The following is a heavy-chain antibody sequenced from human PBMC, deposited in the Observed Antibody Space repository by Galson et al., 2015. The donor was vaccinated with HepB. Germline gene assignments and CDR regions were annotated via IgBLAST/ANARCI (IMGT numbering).Heavy chain of an antibody. CDR2: IKQDGSEK. J-gene: IGHJ4*02. CDR1: GFTFSSYW. D-gene: IGHD6-19*01. Sequence: SLRLSCAASGFTFSSYWMSWVRQAPGKGLEWVANIKQDGSEKYYVDSVKGRFTISRDNAKNSLYLQMNSLRAEDTAVYYCARSTRVGSSGWYSSVSYFDYWGQGTLVTVSS. V-gene: IGHV3-7*03. CDR3: ARSTRVGSSGWYSSVSYFDY.